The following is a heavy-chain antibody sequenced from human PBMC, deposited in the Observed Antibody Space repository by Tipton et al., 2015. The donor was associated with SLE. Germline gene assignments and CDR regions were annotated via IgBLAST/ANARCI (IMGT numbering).Heavy chain of an antibody. CDR2: IYYSGST. V-gene: IGHV4-39*07. Sequence: LRLSCTVSGGSVGSRPYYWGWIRQPPGKGLEWIGNIYYSGSTYYNPSLKSRLSISVDTSMNQVSLRLGYVIAADTAVYYCARGVEYQDSWGQGALVTVSS. CDR1: GGSVGSRPYY. D-gene: IGHD2/OR15-2a*01. J-gene: IGHJ4*02. CDR3: ARGVEYQDS.